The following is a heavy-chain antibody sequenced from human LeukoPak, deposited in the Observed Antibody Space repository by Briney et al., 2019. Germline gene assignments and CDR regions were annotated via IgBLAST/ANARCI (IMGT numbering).Heavy chain of an antibody. J-gene: IGHJ5*02. D-gene: IGHD6-13*01. V-gene: IGHV4-39*01. Sequence: PSETLSLTCSVSGESIRSTSFWGWLRQSPGMGLEWIASTSYSGISYYNPSLSSRVTVFADTSKNQFSLRLSSVTAADTAVYYCARRGGHSWDVGNWFDPWGQGTLVTVSS. CDR2: TSYSGIS. CDR3: ARRGGHSWDVGNWFDP. CDR1: GESIRSTSF.